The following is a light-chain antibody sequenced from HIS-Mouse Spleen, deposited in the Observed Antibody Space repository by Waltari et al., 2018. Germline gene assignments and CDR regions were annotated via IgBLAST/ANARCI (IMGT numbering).Light chain of an antibody. V-gene: IGKV3-11*01. CDR2: DAS. CDR1: QRVSSY. Sequence: EIVLTQSPATLSLSPGERATLSCRASQRVSSYVAWYQQKPGQAPRLLIYDASNRATGIPARVSGSGSGTDFTLTISSLEPEDLAVYYCQQRSNWPRTFGQGTKVEIK. J-gene: IGKJ1*01. CDR3: QQRSNWPRT.